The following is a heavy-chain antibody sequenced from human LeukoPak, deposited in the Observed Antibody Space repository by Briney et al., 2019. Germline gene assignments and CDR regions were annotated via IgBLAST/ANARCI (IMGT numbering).Heavy chain of an antibody. J-gene: IGHJ3*02. D-gene: IGHD5-18*01. CDR2: ISSSGSTI. Sequence: GGSLRLSCAASGFTFSDYYMSWIRQAPGKGLEWVSYISSSGSTIYYADSVKDRFTISRDNAKNSLYLQMNSLRAEDTAVYYCARLLIYGYASFDIWGQGTMVTVSS. V-gene: IGHV3-11*01. CDR3: ARLLIYGYASFDI. CDR1: GFTFSDYY.